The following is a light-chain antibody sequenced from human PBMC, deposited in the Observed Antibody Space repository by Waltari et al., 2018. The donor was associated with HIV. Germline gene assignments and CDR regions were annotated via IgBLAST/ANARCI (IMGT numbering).Light chain of an antibody. CDR3: SSYAGSAVV. J-gene: IGLJ2*01. CDR1: GNDVGGYNY. Sequence: QSALTQPPSASGSPGQSVTISCTGTGNDVGGYNYVSWYQLHPGKAPKLLIYDVTMRPSGVPDRFSGSKSGNTASLTVSGLQGDDEADYYCSSYAGSAVVFGGGTKLTVL. CDR2: DVT. V-gene: IGLV2-8*01.